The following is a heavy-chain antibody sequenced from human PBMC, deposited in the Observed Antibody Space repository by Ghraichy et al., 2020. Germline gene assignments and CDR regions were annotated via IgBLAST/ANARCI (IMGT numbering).Heavy chain of an antibody. CDR1: GFSLSSSGVC. V-gene: IGHV2-70*01. Sequence: QTHSLTCTFSGFSLSSSGVCITWIRQAPGKALEWLALIDWDGDTLYNPSLKSRVTISEDTSKNQVVLTMTNMDPVDTATYYCARIFAGSYFDYWGQGSLVTVSS. J-gene: IGHJ4*02. CDR3: ARIFAGSYFDY. CDR2: IDWDGDT.